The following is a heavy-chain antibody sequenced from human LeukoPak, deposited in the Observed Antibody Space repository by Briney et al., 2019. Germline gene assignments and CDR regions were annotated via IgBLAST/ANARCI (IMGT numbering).Heavy chain of an antibody. Sequence: PSETLSLTCAVHGGSFGGSLSGSYWSWVRQSPGKGLEWIGEIIHGGSSNYNPSFKSRVTMSLDPSTNQFSLNLASVTAADTAVYYCATTSGSYRETYFDYWGQGTLVTVSS. D-gene: IGHD1-26*01. V-gene: IGHV4-34*12. J-gene: IGHJ4*02. CDR3: ATTSGSYRETYFDY. CDR1: GGSFGGSLSGSY. CDR2: IIHGGSS.